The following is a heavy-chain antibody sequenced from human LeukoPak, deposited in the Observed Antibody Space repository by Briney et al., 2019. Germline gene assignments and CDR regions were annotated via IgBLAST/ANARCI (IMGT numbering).Heavy chain of an antibody. CDR3: ARGRKITFGGVIVPLDY. D-gene: IGHD3-16*02. Sequence: SETLSLTCTVSGDSISSGDYYWSWIRQPAGKGLEWIGRISSSGSTNYNPSLKSRVTISVDTSKNQFSLKLSSVTAADTAVYYCARGRKITFGGVIVPLDYWGQGTLVTVSS. CDR1: GDSISSGDYY. J-gene: IGHJ4*02. CDR2: ISSSGST. V-gene: IGHV4-61*02.